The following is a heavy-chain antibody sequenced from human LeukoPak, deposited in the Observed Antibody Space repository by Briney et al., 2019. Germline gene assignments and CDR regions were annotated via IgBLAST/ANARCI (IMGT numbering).Heavy chain of an antibody. CDR2: INPNSGGT. J-gene: IGHJ4*02. D-gene: IGHD3-10*01. V-gene: IGHV1-2*02. CDR3: ARVKYYSSGSSKISFFDY. CDR1: GYTFTGYY. Sequence: AASVKVSCKASGYTFTGYYMHWVRQAPGQGLEWMGWINPNSGGTNYAQKFQGRVTMTRDTSISTAYMELSRLRSDDTAVYYCARVKYYSSGSSKISFFDYWGQGTLVTVSS.